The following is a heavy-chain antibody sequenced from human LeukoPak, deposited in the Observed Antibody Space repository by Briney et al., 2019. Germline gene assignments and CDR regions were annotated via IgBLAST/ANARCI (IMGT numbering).Heavy chain of an antibody. Sequence: SETLLLTCAVSGYSISSGYYWSWIRKPPGKGLEWIGSIYHSGRTYYTPSLKSRVTISVDTSKNQFSLKLSSVTAAGTAVYYCASSPRVSGPPSHWGQGTLVTVSS. V-gene: IGHV4-38-2*01. J-gene: IGHJ4*02. CDR1: GYSISSGYY. D-gene: IGHD5/OR15-5a*01. CDR2: IYHSGRT. CDR3: ASSPRVSGPPSH.